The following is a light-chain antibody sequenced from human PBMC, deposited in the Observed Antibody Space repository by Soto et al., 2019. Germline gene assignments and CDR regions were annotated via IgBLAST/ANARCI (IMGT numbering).Light chain of an antibody. CDR2: WAS. J-gene: IGKJ2*01. CDR1: QSVLSSSNNMNY. V-gene: IGKV4-1*01. CDR3: QQYYSAPYT. Sequence: DIVMTQSPDSLAVSLGERATINFKSSQSVLSSSNNMNYLTWFQQMPGQPPRLLIYWASTRESGVPDRFSGSGSGTDFTLTISSLQAEDVAVYYCQQYYSAPYTFGQGTKLEIK.